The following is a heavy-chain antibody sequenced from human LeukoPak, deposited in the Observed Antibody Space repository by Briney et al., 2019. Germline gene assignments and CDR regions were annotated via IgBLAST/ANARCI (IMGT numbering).Heavy chain of an antibody. D-gene: IGHD4-17*01. CDR3: ARTYGDYDYYYGLDV. Sequence: GGSLSPSWAASGFTVGNNYMAWVRQAPGKGLEWASVIDSDGSTYYADSVKGRFTISRDNSKNTLFLQMNSLGAEDTAVYYCARTYGDYDYYYGLDVWGQGITVTVSS. V-gene: IGHV3-66*01. J-gene: IGHJ6*02. CDR2: IDSDGST. CDR1: GFTVGNNY.